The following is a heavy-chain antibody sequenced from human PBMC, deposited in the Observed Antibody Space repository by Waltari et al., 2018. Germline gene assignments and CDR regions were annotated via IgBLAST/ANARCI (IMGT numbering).Heavy chain of an antibody. J-gene: IGHJ3*02. D-gene: IGHD2-21*01. V-gene: IGHV4-34*01. CDR3: ARMNSPCGGDCYFFAFDI. Sequence: QVQLQQWGAGLLKPSETLSLTCAVYGGSFSGYYWSWIRQPPGKGLEWIGEINHSGSTNYNPSLKSRVTISVDTSKNQFSLKLSSVTAADTAVYYCARMNSPCGGDCYFFAFDIWGQGTMVTVSS. CDR2: INHSGST. CDR1: GGSFSGYY.